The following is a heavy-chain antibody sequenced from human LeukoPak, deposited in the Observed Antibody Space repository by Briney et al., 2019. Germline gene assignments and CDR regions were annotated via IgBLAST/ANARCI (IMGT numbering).Heavy chain of an antibody. Sequence: PSQTLSLTCTVSGGSISSGDYYWSWIRQPPGKGLEWIGYIYYSGSTYYNPSLKSRVTISVDRSKNQFSLKLSSVTAADTAVYYCAAVAAGRVTDAFDIWGQGTMVTVSS. CDR2: IYYSGST. CDR1: GGSISSGDYY. V-gene: IGHV4-30-4*01. J-gene: IGHJ3*02. CDR3: AAVAAGRVTDAFDI. D-gene: IGHD6-19*01.